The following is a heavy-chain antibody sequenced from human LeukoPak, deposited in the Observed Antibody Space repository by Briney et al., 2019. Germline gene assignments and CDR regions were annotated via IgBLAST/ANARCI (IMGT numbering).Heavy chain of an antibody. Sequence: SETLSLTCSVSGGSISSASYYWGWVRQPPGKGLEWIGSMYYSGRTYYNPSLKSRVTISVDTSKNQFSLKLTSVTAADTALYYCARSYGLPNWFDPWGQGTLVTVSS. D-gene: IGHD2-8*01. V-gene: IGHV4-39*01. CDR1: GGSISSASYY. J-gene: IGHJ5*02. CDR2: MYYSGRT. CDR3: ARSYGLPNWFDP.